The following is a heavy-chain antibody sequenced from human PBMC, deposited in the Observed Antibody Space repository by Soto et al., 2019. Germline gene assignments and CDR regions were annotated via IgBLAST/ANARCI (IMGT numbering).Heavy chain of an antibody. CDR3: ARGVYSSSWYLSGFDY. Sequence: QVQLVQSGAEVKKPGSSVKVSCKASEGTFSSYAISWVRQAPGQGLEWMGGIIPIFGTANYAQKFQGRVTITADESTSTAYMELSSLRSEDTAVYYCARGVYSSSWYLSGFDYWGQGTLVTVSS. CDR2: IIPIFGTA. V-gene: IGHV1-69*01. CDR1: EGTFSSYA. D-gene: IGHD6-13*01. J-gene: IGHJ4*02.